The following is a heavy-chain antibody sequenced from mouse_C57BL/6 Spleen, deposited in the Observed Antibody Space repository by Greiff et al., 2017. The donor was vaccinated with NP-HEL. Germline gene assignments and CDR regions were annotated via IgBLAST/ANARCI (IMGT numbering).Heavy chain of an antibody. CDR3: AREVYYDYDWFAY. Sequence: QVQLQQSGAELARPGASVKLSCKASGYTFTSYGISWVKQRTGQGLEWIGEIYPRSGNTYYNEKFKGKATLTADKSSSTAYMELRSLTSEDSAVYFCAREVYYDYDWFAYWGQGTLVTVSA. D-gene: IGHD2-4*01. CDR2: IYPRSGNT. CDR1: GYTFTSYG. J-gene: IGHJ3*01. V-gene: IGHV1-81*01.